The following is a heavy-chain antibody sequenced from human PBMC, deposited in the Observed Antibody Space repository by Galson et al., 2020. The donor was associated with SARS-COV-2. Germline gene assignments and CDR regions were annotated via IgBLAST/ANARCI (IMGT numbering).Heavy chain of an antibody. J-gene: IGHJ5*02. CDR3: ARETDLWFGELPNWFDP. CDR2: INTNTGNP. D-gene: IGHD3-10*01. Sequence: ASVKVSCKASGYTFTSYAMNWVRQAPGQGLEWMGWINTNTGNPTYAQGFTGRFVFSLDTSVSTAYLQISSLKAEDTAVYYCARETDLWFGELPNWFDPWGQGTLVTVSS. CDR1: GYTFTSYA. V-gene: IGHV7-4-1*02.